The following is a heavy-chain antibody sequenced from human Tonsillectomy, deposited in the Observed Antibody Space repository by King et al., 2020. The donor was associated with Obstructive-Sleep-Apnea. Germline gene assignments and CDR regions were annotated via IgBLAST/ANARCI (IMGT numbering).Heavy chain of an antibody. V-gene: IGHV3-30*18. J-gene: IGHJ6*02. CDR3: AKGPYCTNGVCYTYYYYGMDV. D-gene: IGHD2-8*01. CDR1: GFTFSSYG. CDR2: ISYDGSKK. Sequence: QLVQSGGGVVQPGRSLRLSCAASGFTFSSYGMHWVRQAPGKGLEWVAVISYDGSKKYYADSVKGRFTISRDNSKNTLYLQMNSLRAEDTAVYYCAKGPYCTNGVCYTYYYYGMDVWGQGTTVTVSS.